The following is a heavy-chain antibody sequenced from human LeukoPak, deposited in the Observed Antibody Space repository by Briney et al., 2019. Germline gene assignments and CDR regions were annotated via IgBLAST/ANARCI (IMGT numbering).Heavy chain of an antibody. CDR2: ISAYNGNT. CDR3: ARAQSTDYGDYDDY. J-gene: IGHJ4*02. CDR1: GYTFTSYG. D-gene: IGHD4-17*01. V-gene: IGHV1-18*01. Sequence: ASVKVSCKASGYTFTSYGISWVRQAPGQGLEWMGWISAYNGNTNYAQKLQGRVTMTTDTSTSTAYMVLRSLRSDDTAVYYCARAQSTDYGDYDDYWGQGTLVTVSS.